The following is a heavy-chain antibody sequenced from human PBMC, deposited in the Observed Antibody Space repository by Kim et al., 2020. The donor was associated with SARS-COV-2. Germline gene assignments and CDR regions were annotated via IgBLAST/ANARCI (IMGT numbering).Heavy chain of an antibody. J-gene: IGHJ5*02. Sequence: SETLSLTCTVSGGSISSSSYYWGWIRQPPGKGLEWIGSIYYSGSTYYNPSLKSRVTISVDTSKNQFSLKLSSVTAADTAVYYCARRGFKEVTFFGVVEDNWCDPWGQGTLGTVSS. V-gene: IGHV4-39*01. CDR2: IYYSGST. CDR3: ARRGFKEVTFFGVVEDNWCDP. CDR1: GGSISSSSYY. D-gene: IGHD3-3*01.